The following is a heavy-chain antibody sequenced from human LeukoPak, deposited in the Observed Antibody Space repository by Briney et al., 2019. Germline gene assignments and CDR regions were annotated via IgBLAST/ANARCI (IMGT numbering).Heavy chain of an antibody. CDR3: ARAGYSSTWYSRYFDL. J-gene: IGHJ2*01. D-gene: IGHD6-13*01. V-gene: IGHV3-53*01. Sequence: GASLRRYCAASGFTVSSNYMSWGGQCQGPVLACVSSFYSGGSTYYADSVKGRFTISRDNSKNTLYLQMNSLRAEDTAVYYCARAGYSSTWYSRYFDLWGRGTLVTVSS. CDR2: FYSGGST. CDR1: GFTVSSNY.